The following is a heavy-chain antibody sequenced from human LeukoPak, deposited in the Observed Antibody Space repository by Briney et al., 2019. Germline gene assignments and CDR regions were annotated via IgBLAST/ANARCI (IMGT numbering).Heavy chain of an antibody. CDR2: IKQDGSEK. CDR3: ARARPLDY. CDR1: GFTFSSYW. J-gene: IGHJ4*02. V-gene: IGHV3-7*01. Sequence: GGSLRLSCAVSGFTFSSYWMSWVSQAPGRGLEWVANIKQDGSEKYYVDSVKGRFTISRDNAKNSLYLQMNSLRAEDTAVYYCARARPLDYWGQGTLLTVSS. D-gene: IGHD6-25*01.